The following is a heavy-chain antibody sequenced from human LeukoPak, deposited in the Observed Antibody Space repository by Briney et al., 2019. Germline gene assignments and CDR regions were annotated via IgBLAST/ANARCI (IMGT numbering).Heavy chain of an antibody. V-gene: IGHV1-69*13. Sequence: SVKVSCKASGGTFSSYAISWVRQAPGQGLEWTGGIIPIFGTANYAQKFQGRVTITADESTSTAYMELSSLRSEDTAVYYCASGYSSSSFTTPKSYYFDYWGQGTLVTVSS. CDR3: ASGYSSSSFTTPKSYYFDY. D-gene: IGHD6-6*01. CDR2: IIPIFGTA. J-gene: IGHJ4*02. CDR1: GGTFSSYA.